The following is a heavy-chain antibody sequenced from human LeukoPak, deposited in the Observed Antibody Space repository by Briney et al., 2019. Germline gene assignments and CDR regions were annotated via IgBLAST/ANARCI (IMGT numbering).Heavy chain of an antibody. CDR2: INPDGSTR. J-gene: IGHJ4*02. CDR1: GFTFSSSW. CDR3: AKLLGTATRYDY. V-gene: IGHV3-7*01. Sequence: GRSLRLSCVTSGFTFSSSWLSWVRQAPGKGLEWVASINPDGSTRHHVDSLKGRFTISRDNAKKSLFLQMGALRAEDTAVYFCAKLLGTATRYDYWGLGTLVIVSS. D-gene: IGHD1-7*01.